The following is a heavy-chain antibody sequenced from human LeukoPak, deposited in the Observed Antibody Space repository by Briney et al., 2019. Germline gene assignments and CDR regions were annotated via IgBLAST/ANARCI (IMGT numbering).Heavy chain of an antibody. D-gene: IGHD5-18*01. V-gene: IGHV3-7*05. Sequence: GGSLRLSCAASGFTFSTYWMGWVRRAPGKGLEWVANIKQDGGEKYYVDSVKGRFTISRDNAKNSLYLQMNSLRAEDTAVYYCARVLGYGWFDPWGQGTLVTVSS. CDR3: ARVLGYGWFDP. CDR1: GFTFSTYW. CDR2: IKQDGGEK. J-gene: IGHJ5*02.